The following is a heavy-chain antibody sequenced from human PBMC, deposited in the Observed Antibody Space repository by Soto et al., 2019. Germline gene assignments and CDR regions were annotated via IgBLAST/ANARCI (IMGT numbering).Heavy chain of an antibody. D-gene: IGHD3-3*01. CDR2: IYYSGST. J-gene: IGHJ3*02. V-gene: IGHV4-31*03. CDR1: GGSISSGGYY. Sequence: QVQLQESGPGLVKPSQTLSLTCPVSGGSISSGGYYWSWIRQHPGKGLEWIGYIYYSGSTYYNPSLKSRVTISVDTSKNQFSLKLSSVTAADTAVYYCARAYDFWGADAFDIWGQGTMVTVSS. CDR3: ARAYDFWGADAFDI.